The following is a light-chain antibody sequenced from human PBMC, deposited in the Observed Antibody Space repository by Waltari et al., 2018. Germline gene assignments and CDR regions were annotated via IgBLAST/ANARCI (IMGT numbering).Light chain of an antibody. Sequence: SALTQPRSVSGSPGQSVTISCTGTTNDLGSYNYVSWYQQHPGKAPKLIILEVTKRPSGVPDRCSGSKSGNTASLTISGLRAEDEAEYYCCSYAGSYTWVFGGGTKLTVV. CDR3: CSYAGSYTWV. J-gene: IGLJ3*02. CDR1: TNDLGSYNY. CDR2: EVT. V-gene: IGLV2-11*01.